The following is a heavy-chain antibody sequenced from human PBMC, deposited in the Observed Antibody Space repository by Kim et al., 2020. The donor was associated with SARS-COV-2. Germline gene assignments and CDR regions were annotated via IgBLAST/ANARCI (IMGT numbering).Heavy chain of an antibody. J-gene: IGHJ4*02. CDR2: IYYTEST. Sequence: SETLSLTCTVSGDSIGSYYWTWIRQPPGKGLEWIGYIYYTESTNYNPSLKSRVAISVDTSKNQFTLKLSSVTAADTAVYYCARNYGYGSGSFYSYWGRGSLVTVSS. D-gene: IGHD3-10*01. CDR1: GDSIGSYY. V-gene: IGHV4-59*08. CDR3: ARNYGYGSGSFYSY.